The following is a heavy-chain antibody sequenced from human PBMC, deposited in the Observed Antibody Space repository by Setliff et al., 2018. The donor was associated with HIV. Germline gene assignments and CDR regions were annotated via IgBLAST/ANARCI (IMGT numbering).Heavy chain of an antibody. V-gene: IGHV3-21*01. Sequence: GGSLRLSCAASGFTFSTYPMSWVRQAPGKGLEWVSSISSSSSYIYYADSVKGRFTISRDNAQNSLYLQMNSLRAEDTAVYYCARPRTGYYYMDVWGKGTTVTVSS. CDR3: ARPRTGYYYMDV. CDR1: GFTFSTYP. J-gene: IGHJ6*03. D-gene: IGHD3-9*01. CDR2: ISSSSSYI.